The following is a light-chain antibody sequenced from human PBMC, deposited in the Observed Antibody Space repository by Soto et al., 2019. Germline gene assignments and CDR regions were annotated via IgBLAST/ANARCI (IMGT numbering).Light chain of an antibody. CDR2: AAS. J-gene: IGKJ5*01. Sequence: VLMTQSPATLSVSPGERATLSCRASQSVSGKLAWYQQKPGQAPRLLIYAASNRATGVPARFSGSWSGTEFTLTIRSLKSEDFAVYYCQQYNNWITFGQGTRLEIK. CDR3: QQYNNWIT. V-gene: IGKV3-15*01. CDR1: QSVSGK.